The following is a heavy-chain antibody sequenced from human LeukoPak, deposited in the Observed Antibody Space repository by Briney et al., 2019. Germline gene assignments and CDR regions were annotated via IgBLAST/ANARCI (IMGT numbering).Heavy chain of an antibody. V-gene: IGHV6-1*01. CDR3: ARVMTQRITIFGVVNYYMDV. CDR2: TYYRSKWYN. J-gene: IGHJ6*03. D-gene: IGHD3-3*01. CDR1: GDSVSSNSAA. Sequence: SQTLSLTCAISGDSVSSNSAAWNWIRQSPSRGLEWLGRTYYRSKWYNDYAVSVKSRITINPDTSKNQFSLQLNSVTPEDTAVYYCARVMTQRITIFGVVNYYMDVWGKGTTVTVSS.